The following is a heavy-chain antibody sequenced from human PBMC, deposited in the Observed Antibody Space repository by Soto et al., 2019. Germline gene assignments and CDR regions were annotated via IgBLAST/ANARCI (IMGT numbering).Heavy chain of an antibody. CDR2: ISNNSSVK. D-gene: IGHD2-15*01. Sequence: GKGPDWLSYISNNSSVKYYADSVKGRFTISRDNAKNSLYLQMNSLRDDDTAVYYCASFFFEEGSGIRGCSTVSAFLLNRSSDL. V-gene: IGHV3-48*02. J-gene: IGHJ2*01. CDR3: ASFFFEEGSGIRGCSTVSAFLLNRSSDL.